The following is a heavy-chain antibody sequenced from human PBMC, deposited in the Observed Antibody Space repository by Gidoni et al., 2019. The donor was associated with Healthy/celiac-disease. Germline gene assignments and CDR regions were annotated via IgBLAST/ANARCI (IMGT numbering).Heavy chain of an antibody. CDR3: AKDLVEWELPFDY. Sequence: EVQLLESWGGLVQPGGSLRLSCAASGFTFSSYAMSWVRQAPGKGLEWVSAISGSGGSTYYADSVKGRFTISRDNSKNTLYLQMNSLRAEDTAVYYCAKDLVEWELPFDYWGQGTLVTVSS. J-gene: IGHJ4*02. CDR1: GFTFSSYA. CDR2: ISGSGGST. D-gene: IGHD1-26*01. V-gene: IGHV3-23*01.